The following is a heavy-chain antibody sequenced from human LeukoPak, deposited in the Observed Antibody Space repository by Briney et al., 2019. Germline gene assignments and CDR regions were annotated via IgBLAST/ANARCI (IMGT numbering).Heavy chain of an antibody. CDR1: GFTFSSYW. J-gene: IGHJ6*02. D-gene: IGHD3-3*01. CDR2: IKQDGSGK. V-gene: IGHV3-7*01. Sequence: PGGSLRLSCAASGFTFSSYWMSWVRQAPGKGLEWVANIKQDGSGKYYVDSVKGRFTISRDNAKNSLYLQMNSLRAEDTAVYYCARESSTIFGVVIIRAGCGMDVWGQGTTVTVSS. CDR3: ARESSTIFGVVIIRAGCGMDV.